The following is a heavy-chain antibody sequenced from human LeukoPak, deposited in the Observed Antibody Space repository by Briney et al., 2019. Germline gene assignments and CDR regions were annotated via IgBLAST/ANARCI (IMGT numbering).Heavy chain of an antibody. V-gene: IGHV3-23*01. CDR1: GFTFSSYA. CDR2: ISGNGCST. CDR3: AKDPRYCSSTSCFYYYYYMDV. Sequence: GSLRLSCSASGFTFSSYAISWVRQASGKGLEWVPAISGNGCSTYYADSVKGRFTISRDNSKNTLYLQMNSLRAEDTAVYYCAKDPRYCSSTSCFYYYYYMDVWGKGTTVTVSS. D-gene: IGHD2-2*01. J-gene: IGHJ6*03.